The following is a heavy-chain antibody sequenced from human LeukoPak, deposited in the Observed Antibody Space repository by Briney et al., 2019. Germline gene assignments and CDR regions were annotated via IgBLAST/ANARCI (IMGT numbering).Heavy chain of an antibody. D-gene: IGHD2-2*01. CDR2: IGTAGDT. V-gene: IGHV3-13*04. Sequence: GGSLRLSCAASGFTFSSYDMHWVRQATGKGLEWVSAIGTAGDTYYPGSVKGRFTISRENAKNSLYLQMNSLRAGDTAVYYCARARAYCSSTSCHYCYYGMDVWGQGTTVTVSS. J-gene: IGHJ6*02. CDR1: GFTFSSYD. CDR3: ARARAYCSSTSCHYCYYGMDV.